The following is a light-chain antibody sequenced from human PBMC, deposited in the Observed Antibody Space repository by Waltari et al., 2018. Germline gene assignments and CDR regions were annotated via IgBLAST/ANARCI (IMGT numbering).Light chain of an antibody. Sequence: EIVMTQSPATLSVSPGERATLSCRARQSVSSNLACYQQKPGQSPRLLIYAASTRATGIPARFSGSGSGTEFTLTISSMQSEDFAVYFCQQYDNWPKTFGQGTKVEIK. CDR1: QSVSSN. CDR2: AAS. V-gene: IGKV3-15*01. J-gene: IGKJ1*01. CDR3: QQYDNWPKT.